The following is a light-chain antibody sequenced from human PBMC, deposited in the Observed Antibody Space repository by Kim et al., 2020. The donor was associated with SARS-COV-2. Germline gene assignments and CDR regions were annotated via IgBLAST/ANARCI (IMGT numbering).Light chain of an antibody. Sequence: QSALTQPASVSGSPGQSITISCTGTSSDIGDYNYVYWYQQHPGKAPKLMIYDVYKRPSGVADRFSGSKSGSTASLTISGLQAEDEADYYCSSFTITGSYLVFGSGTQVTVL. J-gene: IGLJ1*01. CDR2: DVY. CDR1: SSDIGDYNY. CDR3: SSFTITGSYLV. V-gene: IGLV2-14*03.